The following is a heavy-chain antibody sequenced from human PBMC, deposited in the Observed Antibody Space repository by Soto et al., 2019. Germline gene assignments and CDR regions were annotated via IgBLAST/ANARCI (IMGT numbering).Heavy chain of an antibody. V-gene: IGHV5-10-1*01. CDR2: IDLSDSYT. D-gene: IGHD1-26*01. Sequence: GESLKISCKGSGYSFTSYWISWVRQMPGKGLEWMGRIDLSDSYTSYSPSFEGHVTISTDKSINTVYLQWSSLKASDTAMYYCARHKVGPNYYFEYWGQGTLVTVSS. CDR3: ARHKVGPNYYFEY. CDR1: GYSFTSYW. J-gene: IGHJ4*02.